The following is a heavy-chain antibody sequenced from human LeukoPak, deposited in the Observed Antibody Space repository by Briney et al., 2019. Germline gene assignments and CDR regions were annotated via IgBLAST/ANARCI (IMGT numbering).Heavy chain of an antibody. D-gene: IGHD3-10*01. J-gene: IGHJ6*03. CDR1: GFSFNIHW. Sequence: PGGSLRLSCAASGFSFNIHWTHWVRQAPGKGLVWVSRISNDGSSTIYAESVKGRFTISGDNANNKLYLQMNSLRGEDTAVYYCAREGELAGAYYMDVWGKGTTVTVSS. V-gene: IGHV3-74*01. CDR3: AREGELAGAYYMDV. CDR2: ISNDGSST.